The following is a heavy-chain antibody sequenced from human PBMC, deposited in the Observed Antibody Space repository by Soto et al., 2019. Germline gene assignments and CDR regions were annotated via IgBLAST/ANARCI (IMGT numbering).Heavy chain of an antibody. J-gene: IGHJ4*02. D-gene: IGHD4-17*01. CDR2: IYHSGST. CDR3: ARGILPTVTTYFDY. Sequence: PSETLSLTCAVSGGSISSGGYSWSWIRQPPGKGLEWIGYIYHSGSTYYNPSLKSRVTISVDRSKNQFSLKLSSVTAADTAVYYCARGILPTVTTYFDYWGQGTLVTVSS. CDR1: GGSISSGGYS. V-gene: IGHV4-30-2*01.